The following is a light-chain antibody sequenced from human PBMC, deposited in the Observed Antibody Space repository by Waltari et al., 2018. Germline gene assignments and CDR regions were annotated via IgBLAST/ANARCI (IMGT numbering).Light chain of an antibody. CDR2: KAS. V-gene: IGKV1-5*03. CDR3: QQYNSYSRT. J-gene: IGKJ1*01. Sequence: DIQMTQSPSTLSASVGDRVTLTCLASQSISSWLALYQQNPGKAPKLLIYKASSLESGVPSRFSGSGSGTEFTLTISSLQPDDFATYYCQQYNSYSRTFGQGTKVEIK. CDR1: QSISSW.